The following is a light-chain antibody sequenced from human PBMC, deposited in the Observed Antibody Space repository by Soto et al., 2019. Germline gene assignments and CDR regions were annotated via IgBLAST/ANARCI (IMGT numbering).Light chain of an antibody. CDR1: SSDVGGSGL. CDR3: SSYTSNSTLV. Sequence: QSVLTQPASVSGSPGQSITISCTGTSSDVGGSGLVSWYQFHPGKAPKLLIFEGFKRPSGVSNRFSGSNSGNTASLTISGLQAEDEADYFCSSYTSNSTLVFGGGTKVTVL. CDR2: EGF. V-gene: IGLV2-14*02. J-gene: IGLJ3*02.